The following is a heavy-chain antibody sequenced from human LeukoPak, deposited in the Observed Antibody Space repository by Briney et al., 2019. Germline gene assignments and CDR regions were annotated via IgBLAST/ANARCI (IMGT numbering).Heavy chain of an antibody. D-gene: IGHD4-17*01. CDR2: IKQDGSEK. CDR3: ASANYGDYPFSVDY. CDR1: GFTFSSYW. Sequence: GGSLRLSCAASGFTFSSYWMSWVRQAPGKGLEWVANIKQDGSEKYYVDSVKGRSTIYRDTAKNSLYLQMNSLRAEDTAVYYCASANYGDYPFSVDYWGQGTLVTVSS. V-gene: IGHV3-7*05. J-gene: IGHJ4*02.